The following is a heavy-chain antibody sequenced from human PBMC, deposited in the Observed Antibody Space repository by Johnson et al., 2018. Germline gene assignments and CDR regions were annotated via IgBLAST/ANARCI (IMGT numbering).Heavy chain of an antibody. CDR2: INPTGGST. V-gene: IGHV1-46*01. Sequence: QVQLVQSGAEVKKPGASVRVSCKASGYTFTAHYIHWVRQAPGQGLEWMAIINPTGGSTTYAQKFQGRVTVTRDTSTTTGYMELSSLRSEDTAVYYCAGDAVFSPNAFDIWGQGTMVTVSS. CDR1: GYTFTAHY. J-gene: IGHJ3*02. D-gene: IGHD3-9*01. CDR3: AGDAVFSPNAFDI.